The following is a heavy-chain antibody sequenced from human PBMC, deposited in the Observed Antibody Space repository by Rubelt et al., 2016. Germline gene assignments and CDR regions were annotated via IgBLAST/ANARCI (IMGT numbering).Heavy chain of an antibody. J-gene: IGHJ3*02. D-gene: IGHD1-7*01. CDR2: SGNGGST. Sequence: EVQLMESGGGLIQPGGSLRLSCAASGFTVSSNYMSWVRQAPGKGLEWVSAISGNGGSTYYADSVKGRFTISRDNAKNSLYLQRNSLRAGDTAVYYCARQTGTTLGNAFDIWGQGTMVTVSS. CDR1: GFTVSSNY. V-gene: IGHV3-53*01. CDR3: ARQTGTTLGNAFDI.